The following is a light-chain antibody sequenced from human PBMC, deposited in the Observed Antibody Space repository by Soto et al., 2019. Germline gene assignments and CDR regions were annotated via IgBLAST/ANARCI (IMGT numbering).Light chain of an antibody. V-gene: IGKV1-5*01. J-gene: IGKJ2*01. Sequence: DIQLTQSPSFLSASVGDRVTITCRASQGIRNYLAWYQQKPGRAPKLLIYDASSLESGVPSRFSGSGSGTEFTLTISSLQPDDFATYYCQQYNSYSYTFGQGTKLEIK. CDR1: QGIRNY. CDR3: QQYNSYSYT. CDR2: DAS.